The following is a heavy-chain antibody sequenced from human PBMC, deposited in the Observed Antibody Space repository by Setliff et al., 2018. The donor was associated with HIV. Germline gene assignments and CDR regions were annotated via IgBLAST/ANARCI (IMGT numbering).Heavy chain of an antibody. D-gene: IGHD2-21*02. CDR2: SPYT. CDR1: GGSISGYY. J-gene: IGHJ4*02. Sequence: SETLSLTCNVSGGSISGYYWSWIRQPAGKGLEWIGRSPYTTYNPSLKSRVTMSLDTSRNQITLTLKSVTAADTAVYYCARQADCGGDCVLGYWGQGTLVTVSS. CDR3: ARQADCGGDCVLGY. V-gene: IGHV4-4*07.